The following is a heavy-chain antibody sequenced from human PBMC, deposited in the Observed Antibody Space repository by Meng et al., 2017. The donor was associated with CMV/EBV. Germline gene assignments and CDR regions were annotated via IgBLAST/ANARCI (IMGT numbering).Heavy chain of an antibody. CDR2: ISVYNGNT. V-gene: IGHV1-18*01. CDR1: GYTFTSYG. Sequence: SGYTFTSYGISWVRQAPGQGLEWMGWISVYNGNTNYAQKLQGRVTMTTDTSTSTAYMELRSLRSDDTAVYYCARVAYSSSWYHAFDYWGQGTLVTVSS. D-gene: IGHD6-13*01. J-gene: IGHJ4*02. CDR3: ARVAYSSSWYHAFDY.